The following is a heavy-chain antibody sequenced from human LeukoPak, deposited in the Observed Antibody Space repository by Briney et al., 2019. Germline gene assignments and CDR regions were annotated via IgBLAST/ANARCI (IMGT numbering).Heavy chain of an antibody. D-gene: IGHD3-16*02. Sequence: SETLSLTCTVSGYSISSGYYWGWIRQPPGKGLEWIGSIYHSGSTYYNPSLKSRVTISVDTSKNQFSLKLSSVTAADTAVYYCARGVIVWGSLGTLFDYWGQGTLVTVSS. CDR3: ARGVIVWGSLGTLFDY. CDR1: GYSISSGYY. CDR2: IYHSGST. V-gene: IGHV4-38-2*02. J-gene: IGHJ4*02.